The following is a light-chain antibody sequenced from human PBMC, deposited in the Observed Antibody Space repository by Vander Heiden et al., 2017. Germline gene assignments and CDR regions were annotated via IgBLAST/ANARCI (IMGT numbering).Light chain of an antibody. CDR3: QSYDSSLSGVV. Sequence: QSVLTQPPSVSAAPGQRVTISCTGSSSNIGAGDDVHWYQQPPGTAPKLLIYGNSNRTSGVPDRFSGAKSGTSASLAITGLQAEDEADYYCQSYDSSLSGVVFGGGTKLTVL. CDR2: GNS. V-gene: IGLV1-40*01. CDR1: SSNIGAGDD. J-gene: IGLJ2*01.